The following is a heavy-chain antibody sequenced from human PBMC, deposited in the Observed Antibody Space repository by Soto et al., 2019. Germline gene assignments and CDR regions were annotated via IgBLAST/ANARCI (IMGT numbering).Heavy chain of an antibody. Sequence: VASVKVSCKASGGTFSSYAISWVRQAPGQGLEWMGGIIPIFGTANYAQKFQGRVTITADESTSTAYMELSSLRSEDTAVYYCARGGYSYGKHYYYGMDVRGQGTTVTVSS. V-gene: IGHV1-69*13. CDR3: ARGGYSYGKHYYYGMDV. J-gene: IGHJ6*02. CDR2: IIPIFGTA. D-gene: IGHD5-18*01. CDR1: GGTFSSYA.